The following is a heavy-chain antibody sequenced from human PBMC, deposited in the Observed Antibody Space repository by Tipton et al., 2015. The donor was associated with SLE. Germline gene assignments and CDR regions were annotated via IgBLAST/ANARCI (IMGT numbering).Heavy chain of an antibody. V-gene: IGHV4-30-2*01. Sequence: TLSLTCAVSGGSISSGGYSWSWIRQPPGKGLEWIGYIYHSGSTYYNPSLKSRVTISVDRSKNQFSLKLSSVTAADTALYYCARGRQSRYFDLWGRGTLVTVSS. CDR2: IYHSGST. CDR1: GGSISSGGYS. J-gene: IGHJ2*01. CDR3: ARGRQSRYFDL.